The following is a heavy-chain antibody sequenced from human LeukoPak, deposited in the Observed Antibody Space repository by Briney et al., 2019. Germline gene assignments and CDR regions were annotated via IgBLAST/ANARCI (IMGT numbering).Heavy chain of an antibody. D-gene: IGHD3-22*01. CDR2: INHSGST. CDR3: ARGGYYYDSSGYYYYYYYMDV. CDR1: GGSFGGYY. V-gene: IGHV4-34*01. J-gene: IGHJ6*03. Sequence: PSETLSLTCAVYGGSFGGYYWSWIRQPPGKGLEWIGEINHSGSTNYNPSLKSRVTISVDTSKNQFSLKLSSVTAADTAVYYCARGGYYYDSSGYYYYYYYMDVWGKGTTVTVSS.